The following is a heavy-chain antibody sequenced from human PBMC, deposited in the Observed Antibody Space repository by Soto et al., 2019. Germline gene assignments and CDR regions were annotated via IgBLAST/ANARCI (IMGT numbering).Heavy chain of an antibody. CDR2: ISAYNGNT. CDR3: ARGGVPVAASSYWYFDL. V-gene: IGHV1-18*01. Sequence: QVQLVQSGAEVNNPGASVKVSCKASGYTFTSYGISWVRQAPGQELEWMGWISAYNGNTNYAEKLQGRDTMTTDTSTSTAYMELRSLRSYDTAVYYCARGGVPVAASSYWYFDLWGRGTLVTVSS. D-gene: IGHD2-15*01. J-gene: IGHJ2*01. CDR1: GYTFTSYG.